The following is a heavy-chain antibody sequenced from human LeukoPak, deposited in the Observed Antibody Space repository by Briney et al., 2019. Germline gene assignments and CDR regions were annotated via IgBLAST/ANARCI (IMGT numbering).Heavy chain of an antibody. D-gene: IGHD5-18*01. J-gene: IGHJ4*02. Sequence: AGGSLRLSCAASGFTFSSYSMIWVRQAPGKGLEWVSSISSSSSYIYYADSVKGRFTISRDNAKNSLYLQMNSLRAEDTAVYYCARDRGGWIQLWLGFDYWGQGTLVTVSS. CDR2: ISSSSSYI. CDR1: GFTFSSYS. V-gene: IGHV3-21*01. CDR3: ARDRGGWIQLWLGFDY.